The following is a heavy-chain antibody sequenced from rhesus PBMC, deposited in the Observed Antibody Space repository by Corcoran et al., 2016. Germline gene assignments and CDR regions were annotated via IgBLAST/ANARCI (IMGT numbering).Heavy chain of an antibody. Sequence: QVQLQESGPGVVKPSETLSLTCAVSGGSISDSYRWSWIRQPPWKGLECIGYIYGSRTSTNYNPSLKSRVTISKDTSKDQFSLKLSSVTAAGTAVYYCTRGVGAAAGIDYWGQGVLVTVSS. D-gene: IGHD6-25*01. CDR2: IYGSRTST. J-gene: IGHJ4*01. CDR1: GGSISDSYR. V-gene: IGHV4S10*01. CDR3: TRGVGAAAGIDY.